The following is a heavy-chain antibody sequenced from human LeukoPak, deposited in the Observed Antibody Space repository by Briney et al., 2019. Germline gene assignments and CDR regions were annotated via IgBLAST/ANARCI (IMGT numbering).Heavy chain of an antibody. CDR3: ARERNYPRSNAFDI. D-gene: IGHD5-24*01. V-gene: IGHV4-59*01. CDR1: GGSTTNYY. CDR2: IFYSGGT. J-gene: IGHJ3*02. Sequence: PSETLSLTCSVSGGSTTNYYWSWIRQSPGKGLEWIGYIFYSGGTDYNPSLKSRVTISVDTSKNQFSLRLRSVTAADTAVYYCARERNYPRSNAFDIWGQGKRVTVSS.